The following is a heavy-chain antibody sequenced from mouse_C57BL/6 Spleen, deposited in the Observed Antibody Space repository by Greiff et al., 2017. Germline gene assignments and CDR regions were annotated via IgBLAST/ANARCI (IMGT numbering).Heavy chain of an antibody. Sequence: ESGPGLVKPSQSLSLTCSVTGYSITSGYYWNWIRQFPGNKLEWMGYISYDGSNNYNPSLKNRISITRDTSKNQFFLKLNSVTTEDTATYYCASAYGNYWGQGTTRTVSS. V-gene: IGHV3-6*01. J-gene: IGHJ2*01. CDR1: GYSITSGYY. CDR2: ISYDGSN. D-gene: IGHD1-1*01. CDR3: ASAYGNY.